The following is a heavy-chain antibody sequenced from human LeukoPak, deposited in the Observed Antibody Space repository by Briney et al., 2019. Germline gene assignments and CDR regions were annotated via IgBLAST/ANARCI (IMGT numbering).Heavy chain of an antibody. D-gene: IGHD6-13*01. CDR1: GASISESSYY. CDR3: TRGGPGYASSWY. V-gene: IGHV4-39*07. J-gene: IGHJ4*02. Sequence: SETLSLTCTVSGASISESSYYWGWIRQPPGMGLEWTGTIYYSGITYYNPSLRSRLTISLDTTKNQISLKLNSVTAADTAFYYCTRGGPGYASSWYWGQGILFTVSS. CDR2: IYYSGIT.